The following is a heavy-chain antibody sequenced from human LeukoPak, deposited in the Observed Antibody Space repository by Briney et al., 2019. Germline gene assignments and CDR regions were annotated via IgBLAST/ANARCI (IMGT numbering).Heavy chain of an antibody. J-gene: IGHJ4*02. Sequence: SEPLSLTCTVSGGSISSYYWSWIRQPPGKGLEWIGYIYYSGSTNYNPSLKSRVTISVDTSKNQFSLKLSSVTAADTAVYYCAGSADYGDYAHSFDYWGQGTLVTVSS. V-gene: IGHV4-59*01. D-gene: IGHD4-17*01. CDR3: AGSADYGDYAHSFDY. CDR1: GGSISSYY. CDR2: IYYSGST.